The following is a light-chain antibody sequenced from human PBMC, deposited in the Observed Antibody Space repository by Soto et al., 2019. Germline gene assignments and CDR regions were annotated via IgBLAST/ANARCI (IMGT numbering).Light chain of an antibody. CDR1: QSVSSSY. V-gene: IGKV3-20*01. CDR3: QQYVSLPIT. Sequence: EIVLTQSPGTLSLSPEERATLSCRASQSVSSSYLAWYQQKPGQAPRLLIYGASSRATGIPDTFSGSGSGTDFTLTISTVEPEDFAVYYCQQYVSLPITFGQGTRLEIK. CDR2: GAS. J-gene: IGKJ5*01.